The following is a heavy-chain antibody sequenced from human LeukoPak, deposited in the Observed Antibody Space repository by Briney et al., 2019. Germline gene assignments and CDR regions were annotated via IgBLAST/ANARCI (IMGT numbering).Heavy chain of an antibody. CDR3: AKKVGGVYAFDI. J-gene: IGHJ3*02. V-gene: IGHV3-23*01. CDR2: ISGPGGRT. Sequence: GGSLRLSCAASGFPFSSYAMNWVRQAPGKGLEWVSAISGPGGRTYYADSVQGRFTFSTDTSKNTLYLQMTSLRAEDTAVYYCAKKVGGVYAFDIWGQGTMVTVPS. D-gene: IGHD3-16*01. CDR1: GFPFSSYA.